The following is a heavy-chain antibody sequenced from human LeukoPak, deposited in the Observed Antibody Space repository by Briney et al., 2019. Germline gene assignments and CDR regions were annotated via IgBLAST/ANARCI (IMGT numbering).Heavy chain of an antibody. CDR3: ARGVSRRIVVTYYFDY. V-gene: IGHV1-2*02. CDR2: INPNSGGT. CDR1: GYTFTGYY. J-gene: IGHJ4*02. Sequence: PGESLKISCKASGYTFTGYYMHWVRQAPGQGLEWMGWINPNSGGTNYAQKFQGRVTMTRDTSISTAYMELSRLRSDDTAVYYCARGVSRRIVVTYYFDYWGQGTLVTVSS. D-gene: IGHD3-22*01.